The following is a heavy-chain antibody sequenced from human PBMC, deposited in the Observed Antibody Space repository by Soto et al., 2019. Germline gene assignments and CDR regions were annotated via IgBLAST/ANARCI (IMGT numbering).Heavy chain of an antibody. CDR3: ARGYCSSTSCPAGAFDI. CDR1: GGTFSSYA. D-gene: IGHD2-2*01. CDR2: IIPIFGTA. V-gene: IGHV1-69*13. J-gene: IGHJ3*02. Sequence: SVKVSCKASGGTFSSYAISWVRQAPGQGLEWMGGIIPIFGTANYAQKFQGRVTITADESTSTAYMELSSLRSEDTAVYYCARGYCSSTSCPAGAFDIWGQGTMVTVSS.